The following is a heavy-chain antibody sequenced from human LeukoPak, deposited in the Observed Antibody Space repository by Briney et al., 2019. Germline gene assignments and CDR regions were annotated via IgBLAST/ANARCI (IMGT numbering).Heavy chain of an antibody. CDR1: GGSISSSSYY. Sequence: SETLSLTCTVSGGSISSSSYYWGWIRQPPGKGLERIGSIYYSGSTYYNPSLKSRVTISVDTSKNQFSLKLSSVTAADTAVYYCARLAAVAGTDYWGQGTLVTVSS. CDR2: IYYSGST. J-gene: IGHJ4*02. D-gene: IGHD6-19*01. CDR3: ARLAAVAGTDY. V-gene: IGHV4-39*01.